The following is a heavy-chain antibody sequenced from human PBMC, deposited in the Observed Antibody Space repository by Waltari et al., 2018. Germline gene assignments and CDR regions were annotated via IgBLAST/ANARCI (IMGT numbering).Heavy chain of an antibody. D-gene: IGHD3-16*01. CDR1: GIPFSSYR. CDR3: ARDLTFGGVI. J-gene: IGHJ4*02. V-gene: IGHV3-48*04. CDR2: ISSSSSTI. Sequence: EVQLVESGGGLVQPGGSLRLSCAAYGIPFSSYRMHWVRQAPGKGLEWVSYISSSSSTIYYADSVKGRFTISRDNAKNSLYLQMNSLRADDTAVYYCARDLTFGGVIWGQGTLVTVSS.